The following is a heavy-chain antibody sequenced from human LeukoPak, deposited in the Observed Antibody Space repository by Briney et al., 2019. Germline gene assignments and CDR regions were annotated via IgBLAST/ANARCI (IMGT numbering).Heavy chain of an antibody. CDR2: INPNSGGT. V-gene: IGHV1-2*02. CDR3: ARGAYDYVWGSYRYRYYFGY. CDR1: GYTFTGYY. D-gene: IGHD3-16*02. J-gene: IGHJ4*02. Sequence: ASVKVSCKASGYTFTGYYMHWVRQAPGQGLEWMGWINPNSGGTNYAQKFQGRVTMTRDTSISTAYMELSRLRSDDTAVYYCARGAYDYVWGSYRYRYYFGYWGQGTLVTVSS.